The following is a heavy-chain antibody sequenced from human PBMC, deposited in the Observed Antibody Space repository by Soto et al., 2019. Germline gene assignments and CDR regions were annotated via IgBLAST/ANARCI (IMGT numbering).Heavy chain of an antibody. V-gene: IGHV4-39*01. CDR1: GGSISSSSYY. J-gene: IGHJ4*02. Sequence: SETLSLTCTVSGGSISSSSYYWGWIRQPPGKGLEWIGSIYYSGSTYYNPSLKSRVTISVDTSKNQFSLKLSSVTAADTAVYYCARKTELGYYYGSGSRKTPEFDYWGQGTLVTVSS. CDR3: ARKTELGYYYGSGSRKTPEFDY. D-gene: IGHD3-10*01. CDR2: IYYSGST.